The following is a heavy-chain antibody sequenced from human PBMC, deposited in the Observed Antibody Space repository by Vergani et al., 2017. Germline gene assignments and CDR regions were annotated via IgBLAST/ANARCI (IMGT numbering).Heavy chain of an antibody. Sequence: EVQLVESGGGLVKPGGSLRLSCAASGFTFSSCSMNWVRQAPGKGLEWVSSISSSSSYIYYADSVKGRFTISRDNAKNSLYLQMNSLRAEDTAVYYCAAYYDILTGYEPSLKYGMDVWGQGTTVTVSS. D-gene: IGHD3-9*01. CDR1: GFTFSSCS. J-gene: IGHJ6*02. V-gene: IGHV3-21*01. CDR3: AAYYDILTGYEPSLKYGMDV. CDR2: ISSSSSYI.